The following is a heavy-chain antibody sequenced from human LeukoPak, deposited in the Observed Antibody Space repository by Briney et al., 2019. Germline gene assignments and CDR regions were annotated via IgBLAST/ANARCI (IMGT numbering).Heavy chain of an antibody. D-gene: IGHD3-16*01. V-gene: IGHV4-59*01. CDR1: VGSTSSYY. J-gene: IGHJ3*01. CDR2: LYYSGST. Sequence: SETLSLTCTVSVGSTSSYYWSWIRQPPGKGLEWIGSLYYSGSTNSNPSLKTRVTMSVDTSKNRFSLNLSSMTAADTAVYYCARANMIISAFDFWGQGTMVTVSS. CDR3: ARANMIISAFDF.